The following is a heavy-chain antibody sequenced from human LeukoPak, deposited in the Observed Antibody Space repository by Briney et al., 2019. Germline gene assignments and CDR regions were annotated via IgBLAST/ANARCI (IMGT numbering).Heavy chain of an antibody. V-gene: IGHV1-46*01. CDR2: INPSGGST. J-gene: IGHJ4*02. CDR1: GYTFTSYY. D-gene: IGHD3-10*01. CDR3: ARKRATMVRGVISHDYDY. Sequence: GASVKVSCKASGYTFTSYYMHWVRQAPGQGLEWMGIINPSGGSTSYAQKFQGRVTMTRDTSISTAYMELSRLRSDDTAVYYCARKRATMVRGVISHDYDYWGQGTLVTVSS.